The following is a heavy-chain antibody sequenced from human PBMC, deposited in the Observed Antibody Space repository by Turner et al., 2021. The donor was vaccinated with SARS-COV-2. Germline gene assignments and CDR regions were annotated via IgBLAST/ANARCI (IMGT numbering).Heavy chain of an antibody. D-gene: IGHD3-16*01. CDR3: VRSDVNAWYGLLDY. Sequence: EVQLVESGGGLVQPEGSLRLSCAASGFTFSKFFMHWVRQAPGKGLVWVSRISDDRSSPAYEDSVKGRFTITRDNAKNTLYLQMNSLTAEDSAVYYCVRSDVNAWYGLLDYWGQGTLVTVSS. V-gene: IGHV3-74*01. CDR1: GFTFSKFF. J-gene: IGHJ4*02. CDR2: ISDDRSSP.